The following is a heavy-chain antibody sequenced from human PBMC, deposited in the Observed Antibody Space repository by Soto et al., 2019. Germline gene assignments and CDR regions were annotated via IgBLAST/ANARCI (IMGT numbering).Heavy chain of an antibody. D-gene: IGHD4-4*01. J-gene: IGHJ4*02. V-gene: IGHV3-23*01. CDR3: AKEVTVTTLLDGYFDY. CDR1: GFTFSSYA. CDR2: ISGSGGST. Sequence: GGSLRLSCAASGFTFSSYAMSWVRQAPGKGLEWVSAISGSGGSTYYADSVKGRFTISRDNSKNTLYLQMNSLRAEDTAVYYCAKEVTVTTLLDGYFDYWGQGTLVTVSS.